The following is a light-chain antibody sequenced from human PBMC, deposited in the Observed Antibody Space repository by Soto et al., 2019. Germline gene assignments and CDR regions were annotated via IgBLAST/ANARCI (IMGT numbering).Light chain of an antibody. CDR3: QQSYNIPLT. CDR1: QSISSL. CDR2: GAP. J-gene: IGKJ4*01. Sequence: DLQMTQSPSSLSASVGDRVTITCRASQSISSLLYWFQQKAGQAPKLLIYGAPKLQSGVPSRFSGSGSGTDFTLTISSLHPEDFATYYCQQSYNIPLTFGGGTMVEIK. V-gene: IGKV1-39*01.